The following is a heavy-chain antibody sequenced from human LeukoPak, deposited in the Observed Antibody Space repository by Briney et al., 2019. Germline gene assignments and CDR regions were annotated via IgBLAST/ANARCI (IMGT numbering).Heavy chain of an antibody. Sequence: GGSLRLSCAASGFTFSSYAMHWVRQAPGKGLEWVAVISYDGSNKYYADSVKGRFTISRDNSKNTLYLQMNSLRAEDTAVYYCANPALGSSGWYRGPAFDYWGQGTLVTVSS. V-gene: IGHV3-30-3*01. D-gene: IGHD6-19*01. CDR2: ISYDGSNK. J-gene: IGHJ4*02. CDR1: GFTFSSYA. CDR3: ANPALGSSGWYRGPAFDY.